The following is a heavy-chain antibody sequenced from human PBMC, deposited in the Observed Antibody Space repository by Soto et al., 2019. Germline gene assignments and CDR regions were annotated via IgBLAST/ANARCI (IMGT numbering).Heavy chain of an antibody. CDR3: TRTKAYSSSPNGPRTGCVDP. D-gene: IGHD6-6*01. Sequence: ASETLSLRCTVSGGSLSSSSYYWGWIRHPPGKVLEWIGSIYYSWSTYYNPSLKSRVTISVHTAKNQFSLNLSSVTAADTAVYCCTRTKAYSSSPNGPRTGCVDPSRPGTLVTVS. V-gene: IGHV4-39*01. CDR2: IYYSWST. CDR1: GGSLSSSSYY. J-gene: IGHJ5*02.